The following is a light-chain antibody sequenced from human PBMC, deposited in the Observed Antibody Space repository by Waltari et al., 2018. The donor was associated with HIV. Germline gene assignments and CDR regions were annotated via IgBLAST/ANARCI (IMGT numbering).Light chain of an antibody. CDR1: SSNIGAGYD. J-gene: IGLJ3*02. Sequence: QSVLTQPPSVSGAPGQRVTISCTGSSSNIGAGYDVHWYQQLPGTAPKLLIYGNNNRTSGVPDRFPGSKSATSASLAITGLQAEDEADYYCQSYDSSLSGWVFGGGTKLTVL. CDR3: QSYDSSLSGWV. CDR2: GNN. V-gene: IGLV1-40*01.